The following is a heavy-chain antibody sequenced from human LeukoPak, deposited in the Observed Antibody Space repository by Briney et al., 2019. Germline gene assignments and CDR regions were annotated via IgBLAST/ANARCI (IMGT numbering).Heavy chain of an antibody. Sequence: SETLSLTCTVSGGSIGSSYWSWNRQPAGKGLEWIGRFFTGGSTYYNPSLESRVTMSVDTSKNQFSLKLSSVTAADTAVYYCARFKYDFWSGSRSYYFYGMDVWGQGTTVTVSS. CDR3: ARFKYDFWSGSRSYYFYGMDV. J-gene: IGHJ6*02. D-gene: IGHD3-3*01. V-gene: IGHV4-4*07. CDR1: GGSIGSSY. CDR2: FFTGGST.